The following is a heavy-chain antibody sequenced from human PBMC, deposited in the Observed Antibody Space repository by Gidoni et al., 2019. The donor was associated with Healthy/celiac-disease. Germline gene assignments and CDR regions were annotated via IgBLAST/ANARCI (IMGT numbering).Heavy chain of an antibody. CDR1: GGSISSGGYY. Sequence: QVQLQESGPGLVKPSQPMSLTCTFSGGSISSGGYYWSWFRQHPGKGLEWIGYIYYSGSTYYNPSLKSRVTISVDTSKNQFSLKLSSVTAADTAVYYCARATYYDILTGYFDYWGQGTLVTVSS. J-gene: IGHJ4*02. V-gene: IGHV4-31*03. CDR2: IYYSGST. CDR3: ARATYYDILTGYFDY. D-gene: IGHD3-9*01.